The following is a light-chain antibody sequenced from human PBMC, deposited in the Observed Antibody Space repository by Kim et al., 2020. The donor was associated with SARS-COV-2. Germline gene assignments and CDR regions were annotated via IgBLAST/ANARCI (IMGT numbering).Light chain of an antibody. V-gene: IGKV3-11*01. J-gene: IGKJ4*01. CDR1: QSINAY. Sequence: LSPGESATLSCRSSQSINAYLGWYQQKAGQAPRLLIYDAANRATDIPARFSGSGSGTDFTLTISSLEPDDSAVYYCQQRDKWPLTFGGGTKVDIK. CDR3: QQRDKWPLT. CDR2: DAA.